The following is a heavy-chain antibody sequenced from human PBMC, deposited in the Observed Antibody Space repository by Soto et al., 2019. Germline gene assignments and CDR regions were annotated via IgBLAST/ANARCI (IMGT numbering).Heavy chain of an antibody. Sequence: SETLSLTCTVSNGSISSYYWSWIRQPAGKGLEWIGRIYTSGSTNYNPSLKSRVTMSVDTSKNQFSLKLSSVTAADTAVYYCARDMPARFPHYFDPWGQGTLVTVSS. V-gene: IGHV4-4*07. CDR1: NGSISSYY. J-gene: IGHJ5*02. CDR3: ARDMPARFPHYFDP. CDR2: IYTSGST. D-gene: IGHD1-26*01.